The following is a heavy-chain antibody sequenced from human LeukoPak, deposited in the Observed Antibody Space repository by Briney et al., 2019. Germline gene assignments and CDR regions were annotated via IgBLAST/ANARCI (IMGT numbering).Heavy chain of an antibody. CDR2: IYYSGST. Sequence: PSETRSLTCTVSGGSISSYYWSWIRQPPGKGLEWIGYIYYSGSTNYNPSLKSRVTISVDTSKNQFSLKLSSVTAADTAVYYCARQGLGPYYDYVWGSYRSMDAFDIWGQGTMVTVSS. J-gene: IGHJ3*02. CDR1: GGSISSYY. D-gene: IGHD3-16*02. V-gene: IGHV4-59*08. CDR3: ARQGLGPYYDYVWGSYRSMDAFDI.